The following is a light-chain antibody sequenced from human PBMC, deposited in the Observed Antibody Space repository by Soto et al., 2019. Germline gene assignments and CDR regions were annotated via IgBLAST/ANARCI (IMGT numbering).Light chain of an antibody. CDR3: QQYGRSPRT. CDR2: GAS. Sequence: IALTQSPATLSFSVGERARLSCRSSQSVSSSYLAWYQQKPGQTPRLLIYGASSRATGIPDRFSGSGSGTDFTLTISRLEPEDFAVYYCQQYGRSPRTFGQGTKVDI. CDR1: QSVSSSY. J-gene: IGKJ1*01. V-gene: IGKV3-20*01.